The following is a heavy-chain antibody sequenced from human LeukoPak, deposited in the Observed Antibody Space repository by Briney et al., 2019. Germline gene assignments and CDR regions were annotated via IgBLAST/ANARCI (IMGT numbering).Heavy chain of an antibody. J-gene: IGHJ4*02. CDR3: AKSSYYDASGYYREYYFDY. V-gene: IGHV3-23*01. Sequence: GGSLRLSCAASGFTFDNHWMSWVRQAPGKGLEWVSSISGSGGSTHYADSVKGRFTISRDKTKNTLYLQMNSLRAEDTAVYYCAKSSYYDASGYYREYYFDYWGLGTLVTVSS. CDR2: ISGSGGST. CDR1: GFTFDNHW. D-gene: IGHD3-22*01.